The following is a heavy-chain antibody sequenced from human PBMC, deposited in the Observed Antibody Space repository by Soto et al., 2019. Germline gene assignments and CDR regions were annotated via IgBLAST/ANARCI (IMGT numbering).Heavy chain of an antibody. Sequence: QVQLVQSGAEVKKPGSSVKVSCKAFGGTFSSYAISWVRQAPGQGLEWMGGIIPIFGTANYAQKFQGRVTITADESTSTAYMELSSLRSEDTAMYYCGAVGCSGGSCYSFYYGMDVWGQGTTVTVSS. CDR1: GGTFSSYA. D-gene: IGHD2-15*01. V-gene: IGHV1-69*12. CDR3: GAVGCSGGSCYSFYYGMDV. CDR2: IIPIFGTA. J-gene: IGHJ6*02.